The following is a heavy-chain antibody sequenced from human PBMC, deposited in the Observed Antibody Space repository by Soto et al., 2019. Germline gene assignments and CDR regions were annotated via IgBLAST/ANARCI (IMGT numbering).Heavy chain of an antibody. J-gene: IGHJ4*02. CDR2: IIPIFGTA. CDR1: GGTFSSYA. V-gene: IGHV1-69*13. CDR3: ARAIVEMATITVFYY. Sequence: SVKVSCKASGGTFSSYAISWVRQAPGQGLEWMGGIIPIFGTANYAQKFQGRVTITADESTSTAYMELSSLRSEDTAVYYCARAIVEMATITVFYYWGQGTLVTVSS. D-gene: IGHD5-12*01.